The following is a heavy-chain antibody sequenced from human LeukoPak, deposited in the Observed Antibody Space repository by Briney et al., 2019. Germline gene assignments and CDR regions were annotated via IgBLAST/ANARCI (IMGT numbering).Heavy chain of an antibody. V-gene: IGHV3-23*01. CDR3: AKDDAWLQFGD. J-gene: IGHJ4*02. D-gene: IGHD5-24*01. CDR1: GFTFSSYG. Sequence: GGSLRLSCAASGFTFSSYGMNWVRQAPGKGLEWVSGISPNGVITYYADSVKGRFTISRDNSKGTVYLQMNSLRPEDTAVYYCAKDDAWLQFGDWGRGTLVTVSS. CDR2: ISPNGVIT.